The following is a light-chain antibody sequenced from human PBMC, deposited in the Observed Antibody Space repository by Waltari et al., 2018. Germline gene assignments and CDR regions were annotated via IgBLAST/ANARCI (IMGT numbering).Light chain of an antibody. Sequence: DIVLTQSPGTLSLSPGERATLSCSASENIRSFLAWYQQKPGPAPRLLIYDTSTRATGIPDRFSGSGSGTDFSLTISRLEPEDFAVYYCQKYGTLPATFGQGTKVEIK. CDR2: DTS. J-gene: IGKJ1*01. CDR1: ENIRSF. CDR3: QKYGTLPAT. V-gene: IGKV3-20*01.